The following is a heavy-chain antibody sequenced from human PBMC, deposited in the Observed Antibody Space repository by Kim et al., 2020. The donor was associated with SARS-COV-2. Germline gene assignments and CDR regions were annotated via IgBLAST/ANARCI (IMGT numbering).Heavy chain of an antibody. Sequence: GSTYYNPSLKSRVTISVDPSKNQFSLKLSSVTAADTAVYYCAAGPDAFDIWGQGTMVTVSS. D-gene: IGHD6-13*01. CDR2: GST. J-gene: IGHJ3*02. V-gene: IGHV4-31*02. CDR3: AAGPDAFDI.